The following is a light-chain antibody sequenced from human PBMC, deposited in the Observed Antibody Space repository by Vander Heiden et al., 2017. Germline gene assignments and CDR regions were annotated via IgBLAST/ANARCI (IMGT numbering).Light chain of an antibody. CDR1: QSISNW. Sequence: DIQMTQSPSSLSASVGDRVTITCRASQSISNWLNWYQQKPGKAPNLLIYAASRLQGGVPSRFSGSGCGTDFTLTISSRQPEDFASYFCQQTDSFPPMTFGQGTKVEIK. CDR3: QQTDSFPPMT. CDR2: AAS. J-gene: IGKJ1*01. V-gene: IGKV1-39*01.